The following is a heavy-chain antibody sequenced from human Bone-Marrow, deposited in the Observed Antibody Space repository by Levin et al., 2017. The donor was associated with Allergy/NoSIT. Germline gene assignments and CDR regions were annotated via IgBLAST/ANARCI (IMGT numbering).Heavy chain of an antibody. J-gene: IGHJ3*02. Sequence: ASVKVSCKASGYTFTDYYMNWVRQAPGQGLEWMGWINPNSGGTNYAQKFQGRVTMTRDTSISTAYMELSGLRSDDTAVYYCARGPDYYDRSFDIWGQGTMVTVSS. CDR1: GYTFTDYY. CDR3: ARGPDYYDRSFDI. CDR2: INPNSGGT. V-gene: IGHV1-2*02. D-gene: IGHD3-22*01.